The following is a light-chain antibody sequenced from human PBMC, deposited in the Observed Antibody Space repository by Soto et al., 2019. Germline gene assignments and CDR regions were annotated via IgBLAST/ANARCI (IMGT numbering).Light chain of an antibody. CDR2: DVS. V-gene: IGLV2-11*01. Sequence: QSVLTQPRSVSGSPGQSVTISCTGTSSDVGGYNFVSWYQHNPGKAPKLMIFDVSARPSGVPDRFSGPKSANTASLTISGLQAEDEADYSCCSYAGTYTPLFGGGTKLTVL. CDR1: SSDVGGYNF. J-gene: IGLJ2*01. CDR3: CSYAGTYTPL.